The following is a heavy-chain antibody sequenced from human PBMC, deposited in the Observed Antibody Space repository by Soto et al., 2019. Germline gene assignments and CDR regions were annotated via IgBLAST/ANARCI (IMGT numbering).Heavy chain of an antibody. CDR1: GGTFSSYA. Sequence: QVQLVQSGAEVKKPGSSVKVSCKASGGTFSSYAISWVRQAPGQGLEWMGGIIPIFGTANYAQKFQGRVTITADESTSTAYMERSSLRSEDTAVYYCARDGIAAAGSYYYYGMDVWGQGTTVTVSS. CDR2: IIPIFGTA. CDR3: ARDGIAAAGSYYYYGMDV. D-gene: IGHD6-13*01. J-gene: IGHJ6*02. V-gene: IGHV1-69*01.